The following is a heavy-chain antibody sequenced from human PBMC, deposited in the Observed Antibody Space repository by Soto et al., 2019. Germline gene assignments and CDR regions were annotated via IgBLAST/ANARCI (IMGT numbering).Heavy chain of an antibody. CDR3: ARRWGRPLDD. CDR2: IYYSGST. D-gene: IGHD2-15*01. Sequence: PSETLSLTCTVSGGSISSYYWSWIRQPPGKGLEWIGYIYYSGSTNYNPSLKSRVTISVDTSKNQFSLKLSSVTAADTAVYYCARRWGRPLDDWGQGTLVTVSS. V-gene: IGHV4-59*08. J-gene: IGHJ4*02. CDR1: GGSISSYY.